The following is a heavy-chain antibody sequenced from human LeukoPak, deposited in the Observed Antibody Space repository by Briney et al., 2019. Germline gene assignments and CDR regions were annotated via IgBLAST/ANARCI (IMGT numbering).Heavy chain of an antibody. J-gene: IGHJ4*02. V-gene: IGHV4-59*01. D-gene: IGHD6-19*01. CDR2: IYYSGST. Sequence: PSETLSLTCTVSGGSISSYYWSWIRQHPGKGLEWIGYIYYSGSTNYNPSLKSRVTISVDTSKNQFSLKLSSVTAADTAVYYCARTGSYSSGWYDYWGQGTLVTVSS. CDR3: ARTGSYSSGWYDY. CDR1: GGSISSYY.